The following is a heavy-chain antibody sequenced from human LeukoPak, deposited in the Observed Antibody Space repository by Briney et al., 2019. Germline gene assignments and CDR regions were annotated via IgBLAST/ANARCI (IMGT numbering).Heavy chain of an antibody. CDR2: SYRRDTT. Sequence: GGSLRLSCAASGFSVFSNYMTWVRQAPGKGLEWVAVSYRRDTTFYADAVKGRFIISTDSSRKTVYLQMNSLRAEDTAVYYCARDEDFDYWGQGTLVTVSS. J-gene: IGHJ4*02. V-gene: IGHV3-53*01. CDR3: ARDEDFDY. CDR1: GFSVFSNY.